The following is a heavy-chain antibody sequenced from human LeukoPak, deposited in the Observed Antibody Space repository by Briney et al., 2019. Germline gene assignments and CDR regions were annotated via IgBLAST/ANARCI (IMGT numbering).Heavy chain of an antibody. J-gene: IGHJ4*02. Sequence: SQTLSLTCAISGDSVSSNSAACNWIRQSPSRGLEWLGRAYYRSKWYNDYAVSVKSRITINPDTSKNQFSLQLNSVTPEDTAVYYCARERPGDGYKRFDYWGQGTLVTVSS. V-gene: IGHV6-1*01. CDR3: ARERPGDGYKRFDY. D-gene: IGHD5-24*01. CDR2: AYYRSKWYN. CDR1: GDSVSSNSAA.